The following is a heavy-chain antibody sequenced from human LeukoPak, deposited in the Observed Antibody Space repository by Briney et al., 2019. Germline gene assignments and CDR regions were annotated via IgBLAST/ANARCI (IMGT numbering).Heavy chain of an antibody. J-gene: IGHJ4*02. D-gene: IGHD2-2*01. CDR1: GFAFAEHG. V-gene: IGHV3-20*04. Sequence: GGSLRLSCTASGFAFAEHGMRWVRQVPGKGLELVSGINWSGGSTGYADPLRGRFTISRDNAKNSLYLQMDSLRAEDTALYYCARAPITSPFYFDYWGQGTLVTVSS. CDR3: ARAPITSPFYFDY. CDR2: INWSGGST.